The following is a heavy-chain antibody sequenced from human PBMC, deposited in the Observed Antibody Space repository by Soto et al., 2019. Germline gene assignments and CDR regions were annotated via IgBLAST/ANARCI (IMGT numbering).Heavy chain of an antibody. Sequence: ESLKISCKGSGYSFTSYWIGWVRQMPGKGLEWMGIIYPGDSDTRYSPSFQGQVTISADKSISTAYLQWSSLKASDTAMYYCGGLAYCGGDCFFQYFDYWSKGTLVTDSS. D-gene: IGHD2-21*02. CDR2: IYPGDSDT. J-gene: IGHJ4*02. V-gene: IGHV5-51*01. CDR3: GGLAYCGGDCFFQYFDY. CDR1: GYSFTSYW.